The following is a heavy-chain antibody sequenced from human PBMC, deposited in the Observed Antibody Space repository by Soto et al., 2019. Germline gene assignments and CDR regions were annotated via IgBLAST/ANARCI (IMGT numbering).Heavy chain of an antibody. J-gene: IGHJ3*02. D-gene: IGHD2-2*03. CDR2: IYRSGTN. CDR1: GGSLSSGLYS. Sequence: QLQLQESGSALVKPSQTLSLTCAVSGGSLSSGLYSWSWIRQSPGKVLECIGYIYRSGTNYNNPSVRSLVTMSVVMSKNQFALKLNSVTVADTTVYYCASVDVADAVAIWGEGTMVTVST. CDR3: ASVDVADAVAI. V-gene: IGHV4-30-2*06.